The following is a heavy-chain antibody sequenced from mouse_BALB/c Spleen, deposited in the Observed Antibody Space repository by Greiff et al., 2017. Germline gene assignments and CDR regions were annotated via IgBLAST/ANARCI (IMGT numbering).Heavy chain of an antibody. Sequence: EVQVVESGGGLVQPGGSRKLSCAASGFTFSSFGMHWVRQAPEKGLEWVAYISSGSSTIYYADTVKGRFTISRDNPKNTLFLQMTSLSSEDTAMYYCARGGHGDYCAMDYWGQGTSVTVSS. D-gene: IGHD1-1*02. CDR2: ISSGSSTI. V-gene: IGHV5-17*02. J-gene: IGHJ4*01. CDR1: GFTFSSFG. CDR3: ARGGHGDYCAMDY.